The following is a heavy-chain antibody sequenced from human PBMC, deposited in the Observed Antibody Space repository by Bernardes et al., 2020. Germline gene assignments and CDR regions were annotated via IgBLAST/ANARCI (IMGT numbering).Heavy chain of an antibody. J-gene: IGHJ4*02. CDR3: ARGAELWVGTDY. CDR2: LNSDGSST. V-gene: IGHV3-74*01. Sequence: GGSLRLSCAASGFTFSSYWMHWVRQAPGKGLVWVSCLNSDGSSTSYADSVKGRFTISRDNAKNTLYLQMNSLRAEDTAVYYCARGAELWVGTDYWGQGTLVTVSS. D-gene: IGHD3-16*01. CDR1: GFTFSSYW.